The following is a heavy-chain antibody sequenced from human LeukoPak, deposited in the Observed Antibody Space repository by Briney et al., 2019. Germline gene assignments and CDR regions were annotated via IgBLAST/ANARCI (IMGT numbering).Heavy chain of an antibody. CDR3: ARVYRGYDFLNYFDY. J-gene: IGHJ4*02. Sequence: GASLKVSCKASGYTFTSYGISWVRQAPGQGLEWMGWISAYNGNTNYAQKLQGRVTMTTDTSTSTAYMELRSLRSDDTAVYYCARVYRGYDFLNYFDYWGQGTLVTVSS. D-gene: IGHD3-9*01. V-gene: IGHV1-18*01. CDR1: GYTFTSYG. CDR2: ISAYNGNT.